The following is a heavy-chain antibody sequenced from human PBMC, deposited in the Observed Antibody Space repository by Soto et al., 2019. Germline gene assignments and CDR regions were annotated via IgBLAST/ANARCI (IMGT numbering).Heavy chain of an antibody. J-gene: IGHJ4*02. Sequence: QVQLVQSGAEVKKPGASVKVSCKASGYTFTSYGISWVRQAPGQGLEWMGWISAYNGNTNYAQKLQGRVTMTTDTSTSTAYMELRSLRSDDTAVYYCAREGYDYVWGSYRSPYFDYWGQGTLVTVSS. V-gene: IGHV1-18*01. D-gene: IGHD3-16*02. CDR3: AREGYDYVWGSYRSPYFDY. CDR2: ISAYNGNT. CDR1: GYTFTSYG.